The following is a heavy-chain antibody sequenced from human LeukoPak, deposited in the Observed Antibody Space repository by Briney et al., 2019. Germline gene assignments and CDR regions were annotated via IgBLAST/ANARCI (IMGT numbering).Heavy chain of an antibody. Sequence: GGSLRLSCAASGFTFSDYYMSWIRRAPGKGLEWVSYISSSGSTIYYADSVKGRFTISRDNAKNSLYLQMNSLRAEDTAVYYCARRITIFRVVIISYFDYWGQGTLVTVSS. J-gene: IGHJ4*02. D-gene: IGHD3-3*01. V-gene: IGHV3-11*04. CDR1: GFTFSDYY. CDR3: ARRITIFRVVIISYFDY. CDR2: ISSSGSTI.